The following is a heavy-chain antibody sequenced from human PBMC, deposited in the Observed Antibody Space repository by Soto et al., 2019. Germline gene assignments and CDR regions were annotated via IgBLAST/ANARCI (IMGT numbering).Heavy chain of an antibody. CDR2: INKDGGTT. V-gene: IGHV3-23*01. CDR1: GFTFSDYF. D-gene: IGHD1-20*01. CDR3: AKDLHWYGMDV. Sequence: EVQLLESGGGLVQPGESLRLSCAASGFTFSDYFMNWVRQAPGKGLEWVSGINKDGGTTQNADFVRGRFTISRDNSRNTLYLQMTSVRAEDPALSSCAKDLHWYGMDVWGQGTTVTVS. J-gene: IGHJ6*02.